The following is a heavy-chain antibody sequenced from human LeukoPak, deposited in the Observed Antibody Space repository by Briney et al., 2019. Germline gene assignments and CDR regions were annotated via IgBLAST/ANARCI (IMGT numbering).Heavy chain of an antibody. V-gene: IGHV4-59*01. CDR3: ARVAPNTVSTDY. D-gene: IGHD5/OR15-5a*01. CDR1: GGSISSYY. J-gene: IGHJ4*02. CDR2: IYYSGST. Sequence: SETLSLTCTVSGGSISSYYWSWIRQPPGKGLEWIGYIYYSGSTSYSPSLKSRVAISVDTSKNQFSLKLSSVTAADTAVYYCARVAPNTVSTDYWGQGILVTVSS.